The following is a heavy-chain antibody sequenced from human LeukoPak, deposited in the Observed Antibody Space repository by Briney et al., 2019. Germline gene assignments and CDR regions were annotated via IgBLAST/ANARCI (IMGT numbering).Heavy chain of an antibody. D-gene: IGHD6-19*01. Sequence: PSETLSLTCTVSGASISSHYWNWIRQPAGKGLEWIGRIYTSGSTKYNPSLKSRVTISVDKSKNQFSLSLSSVTAADTAVYYCARDGSGWTDDDVFDIWGPGTMVTVS. CDR3: ARDGSGWTDDDVFDI. V-gene: IGHV4-4*07. J-gene: IGHJ3*02. CDR1: GASISSHY. CDR2: IYTSGST.